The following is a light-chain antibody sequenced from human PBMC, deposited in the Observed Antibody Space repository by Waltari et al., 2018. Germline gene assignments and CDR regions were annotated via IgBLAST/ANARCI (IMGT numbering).Light chain of an antibody. Sequence: DTVMTQSPLSLPVTPGEPASISCRSSQHLLHSNGHNYVDWYLQKPGQSPQLLIYLGSNRASGVPDRFSGSGSGTDFTLRISRVEAEDVGIYYCMKGLQTPPLYTFGQGTKLEIK. CDR1: QHLLHSNGHNY. CDR2: LGS. CDR3: MKGLQTPPLYT. V-gene: IGKV2-28*01. J-gene: IGKJ2*01.